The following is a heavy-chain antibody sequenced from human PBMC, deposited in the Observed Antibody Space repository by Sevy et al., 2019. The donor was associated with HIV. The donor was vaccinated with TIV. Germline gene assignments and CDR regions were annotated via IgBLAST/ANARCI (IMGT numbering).Heavy chain of an antibody. CDR2: ISSSSSYI. J-gene: IGHJ3*02. Sequence: GGSLRLSCAASGFTFSSYSMNWVRQAPGKGLEWVSSISSSSSYIYYADSVKGRFTISRDNAKNSLYLQMNSLRAEDTAVSYCARAPGIAAAGRNAFDIWGQGTMVTVSS. D-gene: IGHD6-13*01. CDR1: GFTFSSYS. V-gene: IGHV3-21*01. CDR3: ARAPGIAAAGRNAFDI.